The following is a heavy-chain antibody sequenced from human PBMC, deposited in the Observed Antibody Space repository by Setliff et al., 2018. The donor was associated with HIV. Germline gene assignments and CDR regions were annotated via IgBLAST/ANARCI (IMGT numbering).Heavy chain of an antibody. V-gene: IGHV4-34*01. Sequence: SETLSLTCAVYGGSFSDYSWSWIRQPPGKGLEWIGEISYSGSTNYNPSLKSRVTISIDTSTNQFSLRLASVTAADKAVYYCAKSPGFSGYGGSGWGQGTLVTVSS. D-gene: IGHD5-12*01. CDR2: ISYSGST. CDR3: AKSPGFSGYGGSG. J-gene: IGHJ4*02. CDR1: GGSFSDYS.